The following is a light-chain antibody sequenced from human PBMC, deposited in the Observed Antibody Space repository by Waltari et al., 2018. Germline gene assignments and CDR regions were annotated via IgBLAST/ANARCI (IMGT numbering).Light chain of an antibody. CDR3: LLYMGSGIWV. CDR2: NAN. Sequence: WYQQRHCRTPRTGFDNANIRSSGFPERFSGSVLGNKAVLIITGAQAEDESTYYCLLYMGSGIWVFGGGTKLTVL. J-gene: IGLJ3*02. V-gene: IGLV8-61*01.